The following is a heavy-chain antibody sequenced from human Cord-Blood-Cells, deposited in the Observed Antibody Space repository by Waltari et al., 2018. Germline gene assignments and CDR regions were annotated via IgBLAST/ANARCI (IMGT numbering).Heavy chain of an antibody. CDR1: GCSISSYY. V-gene: IGHV4-4*07. CDR3: ARDGSRYYYYGMDV. CDR2: IYTSGST. Sequence: QVQLQESGPGLVKPSANMSLTCTVAGCSISSYYSSWIRPPAGKGLEWIGRIYTSGSTNYNPSLKSRVTMSVDTSKNQFSLKLSSVTAADTAVYYCARDGSRYYYYGMDVWGQGTTVTVSS. J-gene: IGHJ6*02.